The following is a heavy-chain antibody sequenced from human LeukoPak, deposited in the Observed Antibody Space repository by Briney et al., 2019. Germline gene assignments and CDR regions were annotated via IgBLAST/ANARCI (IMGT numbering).Heavy chain of an antibody. J-gene: IGHJ4*02. CDR3: AKDHFGSSWPYYIDY. D-gene: IGHD6-13*01. Sequence: GGSLRLSCAAFGFTFSSYGMHWFRQAPGKGLDWVAFIRYDGSNQYSADSVKGRFTISRDNSKNTLYLQMNSLRAEDTAVYYCAKDHFGSSWPYYIDYWGQGTLVTVSS. CDR2: IRYDGSNQ. V-gene: IGHV3-30*02. CDR1: GFTFSSYG.